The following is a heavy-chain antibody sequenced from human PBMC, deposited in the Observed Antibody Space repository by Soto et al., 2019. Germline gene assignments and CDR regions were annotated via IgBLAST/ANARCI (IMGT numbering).Heavy chain of an antibody. CDR1: GGSISSGGYY. V-gene: IGHV4-31*03. CDR2: IYYSGST. Sequence: SETLSLTCTVSGGSISSGGYYWSWIRQHPGKGLEWIGYIYYSGSTYYNPSLKSRVTISVDTSKNQFSLKLSSVTAADTAVYYCARGGINWFDPWGQGTLVTSPQ. CDR3: ARGGINWFDP. J-gene: IGHJ5*02.